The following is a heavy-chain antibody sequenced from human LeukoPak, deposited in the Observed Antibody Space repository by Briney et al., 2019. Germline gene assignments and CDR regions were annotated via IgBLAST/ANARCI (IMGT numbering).Heavy chain of an antibody. CDR1: GDSVSSINGA. CDR2: TYYRSKWYD. D-gene: IGHD6-19*01. CDR3: ARDLGNTGWYTFDY. Sequence: RSQTLPLTCAISGDSVSSINGAWNWVRQSPSRGLEWGGRTYYRSKWYDEYAESMRGRITINPDTSMNQYSLHLLSVTPEDTAVYYCARDLGNTGWYTFDYWGQGILVTVSP. V-gene: IGHV6-1*01. J-gene: IGHJ4*02.